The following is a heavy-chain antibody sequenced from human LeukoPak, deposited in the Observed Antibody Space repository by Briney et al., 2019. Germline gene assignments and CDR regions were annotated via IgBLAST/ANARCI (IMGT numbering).Heavy chain of an antibody. CDR2: MNPNSGNT. CDR1: GYTFTSYD. V-gene: IGHV1-8*01. D-gene: IGHD2-2*01. J-gene: IGHJ6*02. CDR3: ARSPVGDIVVVPAAEPKIYGMDV. Sequence: ASVKVSCKASGYTFTSYDINWVRQATGQGLEWMGWMNPNSGNTGYAQKFQGRVTMTRNTSISTAYMEMSSLRFEDTAVYYCARSPVGDIVVVPAAEPKIYGMDVWGQGTTVTVS.